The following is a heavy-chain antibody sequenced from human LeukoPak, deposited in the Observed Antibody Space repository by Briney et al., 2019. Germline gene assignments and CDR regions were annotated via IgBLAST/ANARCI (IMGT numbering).Heavy chain of an antibody. Sequence: PGGSLRLSCAASGITFSSYAMAWVRRAPGKGLECVSAISGSGGSTFYAASVKGRFTISRDNSKNTVYLQMNSLRAEDTAVYYCAKSAGDYYYYYGMDVWGQGTTVTVSS. J-gene: IGHJ6*02. V-gene: IGHV3-23*01. CDR1: GITFSSYA. CDR3: AKSAGDYYYYYGMDV. CDR2: ISGSGGST. D-gene: IGHD3-10*01.